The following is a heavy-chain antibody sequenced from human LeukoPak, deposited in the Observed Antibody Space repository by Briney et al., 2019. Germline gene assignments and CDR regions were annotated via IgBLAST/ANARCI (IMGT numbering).Heavy chain of an antibody. CDR2: IYTSGST. J-gene: IGHJ5*02. V-gene: IGHV4-61*02. Sequence: PSQTLSLTCTVSGGSISSGNYYWSWIRQPAGKGLEWIGRIYTSGSTIYNPSLKGRVTISLDTSKSQFSLKLSSVTAADTAVYYCARDLVTAPYNWFDPWGQGILVTVSS. CDR3: ARDLVTAPYNWFDP. CDR1: GGSISSGNYY. D-gene: IGHD2-21*02.